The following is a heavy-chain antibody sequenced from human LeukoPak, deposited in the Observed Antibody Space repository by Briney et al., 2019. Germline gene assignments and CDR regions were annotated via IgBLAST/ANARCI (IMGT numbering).Heavy chain of an antibody. CDR1: GFTFSSLA. Sequence: TGGSLRLSCTASGFTFSSLAMHWVRQAPGKGLEWVGRIKSKTDGGTTDYAAPVKGRFTISRDDSKNTLYLQMNSLKTEDTAVYYCTPHYGDSRYWGQGTLVTVSS. D-gene: IGHD4-17*01. J-gene: IGHJ4*02. CDR2: IKSKTDGGTT. V-gene: IGHV3-15*07. CDR3: TPHYGDSRY.